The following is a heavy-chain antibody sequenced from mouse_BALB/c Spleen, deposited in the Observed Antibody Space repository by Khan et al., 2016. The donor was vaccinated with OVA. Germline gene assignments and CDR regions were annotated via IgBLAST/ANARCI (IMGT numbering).Heavy chain of an antibody. CDR2: ISTYSGNT. J-gene: IGHJ2*01. CDR3: ARPAYDGYYDY. V-gene: IGHV1S137*01. D-gene: IGHD2-3*01. Sequence: QVQLQQSGPELVRPGVSVKISCKGSGYTFTDYAMYWEKQSHAKSLEWIGLISTYSGNTNYNQKFKGKATMTVDKSSSTAYMELARLTSEDSAIYYCARPAYDGYYDYWGQGTTLTVSS. CDR1: GYTFTDYA.